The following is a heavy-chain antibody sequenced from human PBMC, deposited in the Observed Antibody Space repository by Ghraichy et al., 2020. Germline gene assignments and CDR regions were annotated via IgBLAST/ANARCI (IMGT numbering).Heavy chain of an antibody. CDR1: GFTFSSYA. CDR3: AKKGYCTNGVCYWPHYFDY. CDR2: ISGSGGST. Sequence: GGSLRLTCAASGFTFSSYAMSWVRQAPGKGLEWVSAISGSGGSTYYADSVKGRFTISRDNSKNTLYLQMNSLRAEDTAVYYCAKKGYCTNGVCYWPHYFDYWGQGTLVTVSS. D-gene: IGHD2-8*01. V-gene: IGHV3-23*01. J-gene: IGHJ4*02.